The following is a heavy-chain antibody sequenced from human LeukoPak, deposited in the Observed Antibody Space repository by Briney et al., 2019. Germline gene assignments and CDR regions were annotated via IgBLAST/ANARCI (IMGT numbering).Heavy chain of an antibody. CDR2: ISSSSSYI. D-gene: IGHD1-14*01. Sequence: GGSLRLSCAASGFTFSSYSMNWVRQAPGKGLEWVSSISSSSSYIYYADSVKGRFTITRDNAKNSLYLQMNSLRAEDTAVYYCATQARTVDYWGQGTLVTVSS. J-gene: IGHJ4*02. CDR1: GFTFSSYS. V-gene: IGHV3-21*01. CDR3: ATQARTVDY.